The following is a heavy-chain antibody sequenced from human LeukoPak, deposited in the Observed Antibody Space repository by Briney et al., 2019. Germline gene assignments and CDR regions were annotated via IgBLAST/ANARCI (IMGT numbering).Heavy chain of an antibody. V-gene: IGHV3-30*18. J-gene: IGHJ4*02. CDR3: AKDRDILTGYQNYFDY. Sequence: GGSLRLSCAMSGFTFTNNAMTWVRQAPGKGLEWVAVISYDGSNKYYADSVKGRFTISRDNSKNTLYLQMNSLRAEDTAVYYCAKDRDILTGYQNYFDYWGQGTLVTVSS. CDR2: ISYDGSNK. CDR1: GFTFTNNA. D-gene: IGHD3-9*01.